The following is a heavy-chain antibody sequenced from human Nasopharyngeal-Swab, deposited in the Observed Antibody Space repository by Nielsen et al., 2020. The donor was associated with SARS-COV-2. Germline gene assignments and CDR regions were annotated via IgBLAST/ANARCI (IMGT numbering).Heavy chain of an antibody. J-gene: IGHJ4*02. CDR3: VRTDRLVPYCSGGSCYSAQFDY. CDR1: GGSISSYY. D-gene: IGHD2-15*01. V-gene: IGHV4-59*01. CDR2: IYYSGST. Sequence: SETLSLTCTVSGGSISSYYWSWIRQPPGKGLEWIGYIYYSGSTNYNPSLKSRVTISVDTSKNQFSLKLSSVTAADTAVYYCVRTDRLVPYCSGGSCYSAQFDYWGQGTLVTVSS.